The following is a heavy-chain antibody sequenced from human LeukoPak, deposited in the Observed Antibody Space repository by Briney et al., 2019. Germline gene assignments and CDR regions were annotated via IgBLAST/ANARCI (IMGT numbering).Heavy chain of an antibody. D-gene: IGHD3-10*01. J-gene: IGHJ6*02. CDR2: ISGSGGST. V-gene: IGHV3-23*01. CDR3: AKVYYGSGSYLFGLDYGMDV. Sequence: GGSLRLSCAASGFTFSSYAMSWVRQAPGKGLEWVSPISGSGGSTYYADSVKGRFSISRDNSKNTLYLQMNSLRAEDTGVYYCAKVYYGSGSYLFGLDYGMDVWGQGTTVTVSS. CDR1: GFTFSSYA.